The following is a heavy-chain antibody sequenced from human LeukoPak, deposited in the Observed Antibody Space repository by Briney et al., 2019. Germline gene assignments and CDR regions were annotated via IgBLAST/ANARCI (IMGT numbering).Heavy chain of an antibody. D-gene: IGHD4-11*01. CDR3: ARDLNDYPNWFDP. CDR2: IYYSGST. CDR1: GGSISSGAYY. Sequence: PSQTLSLTCTVSGGSISSGAYYWSWIRQHPGKGLEWIGYIYYSGSTYYNPSLKSRVTISVDTSKNQFSLKLSSVTAADTAGYYCARDLNDYPNWFDPWGQGTLVTVSS. V-gene: IGHV4-31*03. J-gene: IGHJ5*02.